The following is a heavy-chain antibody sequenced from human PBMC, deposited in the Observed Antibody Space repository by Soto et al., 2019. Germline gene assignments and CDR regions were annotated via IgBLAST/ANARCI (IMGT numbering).Heavy chain of an antibody. CDR2: INHSGST. J-gene: IGHJ6*02. CDR3: ARTLYYDFWSGYYPYYYYGMDV. Sequence: QVQLQQWGAGLLKPSETLSLTCAVYGGSFSGYYWSWIRQPPGKGLEWIGEINHSGSTNYNPSLKSRVTLSVDTSKNQFSLKLSSVTAADTAVYYCARTLYYDFWSGYYPYYYYGMDVWGQGTTVTVSS. CDR1: GGSFSGYY. V-gene: IGHV4-34*01. D-gene: IGHD3-3*01.